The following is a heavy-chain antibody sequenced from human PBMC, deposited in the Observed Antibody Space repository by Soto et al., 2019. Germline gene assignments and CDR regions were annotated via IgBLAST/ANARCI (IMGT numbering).Heavy chain of an antibody. V-gene: IGHV3-7*05. Sequence: PXXSLRLSCATSRFTFITHWMGWVRQTPGKLLEWVANXEYDGXEIYYEESVKGXLTISRDXXKNSLYLKMNWLTDEDKAVYYCAAWPRSNWFGYWGKGTLVTVYS. J-gene: IGHJ4*02. CDR1: RFTFITHW. CDR2: XEYDGXEI. CDR3: AAWPRSNWFGY. D-gene: IGHD6-13*01.